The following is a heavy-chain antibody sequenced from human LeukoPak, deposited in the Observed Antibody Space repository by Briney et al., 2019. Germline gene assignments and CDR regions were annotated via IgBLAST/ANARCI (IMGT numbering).Heavy chain of an antibody. V-gene: IGHV3-53*01. J-gene: IGHJ4*02. CDR3: ARFSGSYSSPFDY. CDR2: IYSGGST. Sequence: GGSLRLSCATSGFTVSSNYMSWVRQAPGKGLEWVSVIYSGGSTYYADSVKGRFTISRDNSKNTLYLQMNSLRAEDTAVYYCARFSGSYSSPFDYWGQGTLVTVSS. CDR1: GFTVSSNY. D-gene: IGHD3-10*01.